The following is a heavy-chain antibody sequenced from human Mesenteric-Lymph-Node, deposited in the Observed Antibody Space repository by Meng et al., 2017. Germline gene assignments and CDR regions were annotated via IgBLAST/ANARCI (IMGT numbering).Heavy chain of an antibody. D-gene: IGHD7-27*01. Sequence: GESLKISCKASGFAFSTDWMTWVRQAPGKGLEWVANIKEDDSEIYYVDSVRGRFTISRDNAKNSVFLQMNSLRADDTAVYYCTRDAGWGSLDYWGQGTLVTVSS. V-gene: IGHV3-7*01. CDR1: GFAFSTDW. CDR2: IKEDDSEI. J-gene: IGHJ4*02. CDR3: TRDAGWGSLDY.